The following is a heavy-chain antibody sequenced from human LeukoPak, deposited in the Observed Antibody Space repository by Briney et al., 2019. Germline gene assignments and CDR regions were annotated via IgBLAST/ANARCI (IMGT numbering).Heavy chain of an antibody. CDR3: ARDYYDSSGTNWFDP. J-gene: IGHJ5*02. CDR1: GFTVSSNY. V-gene: IGHV3-53*01. Sequence: GGSLRLSCAASGFTVSSNYMSWVRQAPGKGLEWVSVIYSGGSTYYADSVKGRFTISRDSSKNTLYLQINSLRAEDTAVYYCARDYYDSSGTNWFDPWGQGTLVTVSS. D-gene: IGHD3-22*01. CDR2: IYSGGST.